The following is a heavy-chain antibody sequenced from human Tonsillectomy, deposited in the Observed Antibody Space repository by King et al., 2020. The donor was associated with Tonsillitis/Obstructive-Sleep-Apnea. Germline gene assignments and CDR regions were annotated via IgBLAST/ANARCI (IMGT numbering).Heavy chain of an antibody. V-gene: IGHV4-39*01. Sequence: QLQESGPGLVKPSETLSLTCTVSGGSISSSSYYWGWIRQPPGKGLEWIGSIYYSGSTYYNPSLKSRVTISVDTSKNQFSLRLGSVTAAETAVYYCARHDWSSSSYFDYWGQGTLVTVSS. CDR1: GGSISSSSYY. CDR2: IYYSGST. D-gene: IGHD6-6*01. CDR3: ARHDWSSSSYFDY. J-gene: IGHJ4*02.